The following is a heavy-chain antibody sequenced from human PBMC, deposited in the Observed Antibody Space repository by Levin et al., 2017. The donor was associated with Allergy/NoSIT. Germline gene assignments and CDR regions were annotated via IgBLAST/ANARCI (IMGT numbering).Heavy chain of an antibody. D-gene: IGHD1-26*01. V-gene: IGHV3-72*01. Sequence: LSLTCAGSGFIFCDHYIDWVRQAPGKGLEWVCRITNKGRSYTSEYAASVKGRFTISRDDSKNSVYLQMNSLKTEDTAVYYCADVGRSYDLDVWGQGTTVTVSS. J-gene: IGHJ6*02. CDR1: GFIFCDHY. CDR3: ADVGRSYDLDV. CDR2: ITNKGRSYTS.